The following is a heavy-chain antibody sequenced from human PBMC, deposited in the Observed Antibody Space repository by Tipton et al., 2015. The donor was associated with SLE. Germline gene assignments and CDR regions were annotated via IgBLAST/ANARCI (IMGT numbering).Heavy chain of an antibody. CDR1: GGSINSYY. CDR3: ARWGIAADGVGRFIDS. D-gene: IGHD6-13*01. CDR2: IYYSGST. Sequence: TLSLTCTVSGGSINSYYWNWIRQSPGKGLEWIGYIYYSGSTNYNPSLKSRVTISVDTSKNQFSLRLNSVTAADTAVYYCARWGIAADGVGRFIDSWGQGTLVTVSS. J-gene: IGHJ4*02. V-gene: IGHV4-59*12.